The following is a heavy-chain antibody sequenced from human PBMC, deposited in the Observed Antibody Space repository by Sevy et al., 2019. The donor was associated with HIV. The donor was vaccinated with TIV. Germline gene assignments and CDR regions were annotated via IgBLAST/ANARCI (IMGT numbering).Heavy chain of an antibody. J-gene: IGHJ4*02. V-gene: IGHV3-53*01. CDR3: SISAVAATNYFDY. CDR2: IYSGGST. Sequence: GGSLRLSCAASGFTFSSYAMHWVRQAPGKGLEWVSVIYSGGSTYYADSVKGRFTISRDNSKNTLYLQMNSLRAEDTAVYYCSISAVAATNYFDYWGQGTLVTVSS. D-gene: IGHD6-19*01. CDR1: GFTFSSYA.